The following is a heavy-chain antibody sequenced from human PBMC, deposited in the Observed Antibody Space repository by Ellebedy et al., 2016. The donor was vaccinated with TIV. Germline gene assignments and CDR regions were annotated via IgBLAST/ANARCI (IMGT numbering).Heavy chain of an antibody. CDR2: INSYSSHI. V-gene: IGHV3-21*01. CDR1: GFTFSASA. CDR3: ASDPTTYLRSGHFDS. D-gene: IGHD3-3*01. Sequence: PGGSLRLSCEASGFTFSASAMNRVRQAPGKGLEWVSSINSYSSHIYYAGSVKGRFTISRDNAKNSVSLQMDSLRTDDTAVYYCASDPTTYLRSGHFDSWGQGILVTVSS. J-gene: IGHJ4*02.